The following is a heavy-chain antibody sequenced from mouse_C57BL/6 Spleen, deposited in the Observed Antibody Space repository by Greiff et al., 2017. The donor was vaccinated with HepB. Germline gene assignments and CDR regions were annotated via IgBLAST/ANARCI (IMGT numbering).Heavy chain of an antibody. CDR3: ASRRLTTVYFDY. D-gene: IGHD1-1*01. V-gene: IGHV3-6*01. J-gene: IGHJ2*01. CDR2: ISYDGSN. Sequence: DVQLQESGPGLVKPSQSLSLTCSVTGYSITSGYYWNWIRQFPGNKLEWMGYISYDGSNNYNPSLKNRISITRDTSKNQFFLKLNSVTTEDTATYYCASRRLTTVYFDYWGQGTTLTVSS. CDR1: GYSITSGYY.